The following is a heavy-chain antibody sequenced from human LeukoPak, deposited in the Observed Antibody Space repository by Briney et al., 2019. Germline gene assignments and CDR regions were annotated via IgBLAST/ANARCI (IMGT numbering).Heavy chain of an antibody. V-gene: IGHV3-48*01. D-gene: IGHD3-22*01. Sequence: DPGGSLRLSCAASGFTFSNYSMNWVRQAPGKGLEWVSYISSRSSTIYYADSVKGRFTISRDNAKNSLYLQMNSLRADDTAVYYCARGSWGYDSSGYYYYWGQGTRVTVSS. CDR3: ARGSWGYDSSGYYYY. J-gene: IGHJ4*02. CDR2: ISSRSSTI. CDR1: GFTFSNYS.